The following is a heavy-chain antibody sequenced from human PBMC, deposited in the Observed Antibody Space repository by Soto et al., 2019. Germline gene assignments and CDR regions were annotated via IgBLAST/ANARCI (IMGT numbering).Heavy chain of an antibody. J-gene: IGHJ6*03. Sequence: ASVKVSCKASGYTFTGYYMHWVRQAPGQGLEWMGWINPNSGGTNYAQKFQGWVTMTRDTSISTAYMEVSRLRSDDTAVYYCARDGCPEKSPPRAPPVYYYYYRAVGGKGTRVPVP. CDR1: GYTFTGYY. CDR3: ARDGCPEKSPPRAPPVYYYYYRAV. V-gene: IGHV1-2*04. CDR2: INPNSGGT.